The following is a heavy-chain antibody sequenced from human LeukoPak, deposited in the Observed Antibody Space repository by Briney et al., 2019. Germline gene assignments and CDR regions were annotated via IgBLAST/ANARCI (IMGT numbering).Heavy chain of an antibody. D-gene: IGHD5-18*01. Sequence: ASVKVSCKASGYTFTGYYMHWVRQAPGQGLEWMGWINPNSGGTNYAQKFQGRVTMTRDTSISTAYMELSRLRSDDTAVYYCAPNRAYSYDPLDYWGQGTLVTVSS. J-gene: IGHJ4*02. V-gene: IGHV1-2*02. CDR1: GYTFTGYY. CDR2: INPNSGGT. CDR3: APNRAYSYDPLDY.